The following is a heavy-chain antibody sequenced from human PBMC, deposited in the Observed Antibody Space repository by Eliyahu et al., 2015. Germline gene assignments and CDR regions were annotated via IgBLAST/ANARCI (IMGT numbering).Heavy chain of an antibody. D-gene: IGHD6-13*01. CDR2: IYPGDSDT. Sequence: EVQLVQSGAEVXKPGEXLKISCXGSGXSFTSYWIGWVRQMPGKGLEWMGIIYPGDSDTRYSPSFQGQVTISADKSISTAYLQWSSLKASDTAMYYCARPVQQRTPFDAFDIWGQGTMVTVSS. J-gene: IGHJ3*02. V-gene: IGHV5-51*01. CDR1: GXSFTSYW. CDR3: ARPVQQRTPFDAFDI.